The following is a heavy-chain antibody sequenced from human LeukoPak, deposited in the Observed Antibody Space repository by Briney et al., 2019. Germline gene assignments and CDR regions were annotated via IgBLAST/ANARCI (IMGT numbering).Heavy chain of an antibody. CDR2: IGHTGSIT. CDR1: GFTFSSYS. V-gene: IGHV3-48*01. J-gene: IGHJ6*03. Sequence: GGSLRLSCAGSGFTFSSYSMNWVRHAPGKGLEWVSYIGHTGSITDYADSVKGRFTISRDNAKNSLYLQMNTLRAEDTAVYYCARDYYYYIDVWGKGTTVTVSS. CDR3: ARDYYYYIDV.